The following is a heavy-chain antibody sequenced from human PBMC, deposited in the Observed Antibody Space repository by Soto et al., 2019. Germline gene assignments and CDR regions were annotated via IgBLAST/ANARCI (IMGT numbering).Heavy chain of an antibody. V-gene: IGHV4-39*01. J-gene: IGHJ5*02. CDR1: GGSISSSSYY. CDR3: ARHLGRYYDFWSGRSWFDP. D-gene: IGHD3-3*01. CDR2: IYYSGST. Sequence: PPETLSLTCTVSGGSISSSSYYWGWIRQPPGKGLEWIGSIYYSGSTYYNPSLKSRVTISVDTSKNQFSLKLSSVTAADTAVYYCARHLGRYYDFWSGRSWFDPWGQGPLVPVS.